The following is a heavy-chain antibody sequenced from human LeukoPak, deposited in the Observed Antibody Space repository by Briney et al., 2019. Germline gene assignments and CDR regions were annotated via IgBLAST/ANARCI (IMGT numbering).Heavy chain of an antibody. CDR2: IIPILGIA. V-gene: IGHV1-69*04. CDR1: GGTFSSYA. CDR3: ARGLITMVRGVIYSGLDY. Sequence: SVKVSCKASGGTFSSYAISWVRQAPGQGLEWMGRIIPILGIANYAQKFQGRVTITADKSTSTAYTELSSLRSEDTAVYYCARGLITMVRGVIYSGLDYWGQGTLVTVSS. J-gene: IGHJ4*02. D-gene: IGHD3-10*01.